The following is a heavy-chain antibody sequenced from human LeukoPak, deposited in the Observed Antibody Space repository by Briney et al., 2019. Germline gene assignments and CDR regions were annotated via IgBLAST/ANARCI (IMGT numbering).Heavy chain of an antibody. CDR2: ISAYNGNT. CDR1: GYTFTSYG. D-gene: IGHD2-21*02. V-gene: IGHV1-18*01. J-gene: IGHJ4*02. CDR3: ARGKLWGGDCYIPDY. Sequence: GASVKVSCKASGYTFTSYGISWVRQAPGQGLERMGWISAYNGNTNYAQKLQGRVTMTTDTSTSTAYMELRSLRSDDTAVYYCARGKLWGGDCYIPDYWGQGTRVTVSS.